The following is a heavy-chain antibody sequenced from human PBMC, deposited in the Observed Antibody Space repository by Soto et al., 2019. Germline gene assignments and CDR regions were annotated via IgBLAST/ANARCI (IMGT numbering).Heavy chain of an antibody. CDR3: ARTYSSSWSPFEY. J-gene: IGHJ4*02. CDR1: GGSFSGYY. D-gene: IGHD6-13*01. V-gene: IGHV4-34*01. Sequence: QVQLQQWGAGLLKPSETLSLTCAVYGGSFSGYYWSWIRQPPGKGLEWIGEINQSGSTNYNPSLKSRVTISSDTSTNQFSLKLSSVTAADTAVHYCARTYSSSWSPFEYWGQGTLVTVSS. CDR2: INQSGST.